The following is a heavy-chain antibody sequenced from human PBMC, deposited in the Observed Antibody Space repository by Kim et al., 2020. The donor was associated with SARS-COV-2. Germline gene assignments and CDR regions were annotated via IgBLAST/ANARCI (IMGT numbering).Heavy chain of an antibody. CDR1: GYTFTGYS. CDR2: INPNSGGT. V-gene: IGHV1-2*06. Sequence: ASVKVSCKASGYTFTGYSLHWARQAPGQGLEWMGRINPNSGGTNYAQKFQGRVTMTRDTSISTAYMELSRLRSDDTAVYYCAKSGSYYVGYYYYGMDVWGQGTTVTVSS. D-gene: IGHD1-26*01. CDR3: AKSGSYYVGYYYYGMDV. J-gene: IGHJ6*02.